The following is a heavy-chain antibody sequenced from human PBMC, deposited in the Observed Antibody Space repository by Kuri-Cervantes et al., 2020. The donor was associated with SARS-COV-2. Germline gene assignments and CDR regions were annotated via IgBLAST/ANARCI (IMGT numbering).Heavy chain of an antibody. J-gene: IGHJ4*02. V-gene: IGHV3-15*01. CDR3: TRDDFWSGYFGY. CDR2: IKSKTDGGTT. D-gene: IGHD3-3*01. CDR1: GFTFSNAW. Sequence: GGSLRLSCAASGFTFSNAWMSWVRQAPGKGLEWVGRIKSKTDGGTTDYAAPVKGRFTISRDDSKSIAYLQMNSLKTEDTAVYYCTRDDFWSGYFGYWGQGTLVTVSS.